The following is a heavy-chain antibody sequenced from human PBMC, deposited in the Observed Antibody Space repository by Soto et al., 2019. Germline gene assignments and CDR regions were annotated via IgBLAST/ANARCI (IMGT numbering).Heavy chain of an antibody. CDR1: GFTFSSYG. V-gene: IGHV3-30*18. CDR3: AKASPYSSGWYSQYDY. J-gene: IGHJ4*02. D-gene: IGHD6-19*01. CDR2: ISYDGSNK. Sequence: PGGSLRLSCAASGFTFSSYGMHWVRQAPGKGLEWVAVISYDGSNKYYADSVKGRFTISRDNSKNTLYLQMNSLRAEDTAVYYCAKASPYSSGWYSQYDYWGQGTLVTVSS.